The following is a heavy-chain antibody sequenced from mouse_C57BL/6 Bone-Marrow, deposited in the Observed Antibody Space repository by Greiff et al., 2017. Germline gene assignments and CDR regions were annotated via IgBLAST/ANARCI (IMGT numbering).Heavy chain of an antibody. CDR2: IYPGDGDT. CDR3: ARRHGPYAMDY. V-gene: IGHV1-80*01. D-gene: IGHD6-1*01. CDR1: GYAFSSYW. Sequence: VQLQQSGAELVKPGASVKISCKASGYAFSSYWMNWVKQRPGKGLEWIGQIYPGDGDTNYNGKFKGKATLTADKSSSTAYMQLSSLSSEDAAVYCSARRHGPYAMDYWGQGTSVTVSS. J-gene: IGHJ4*01.